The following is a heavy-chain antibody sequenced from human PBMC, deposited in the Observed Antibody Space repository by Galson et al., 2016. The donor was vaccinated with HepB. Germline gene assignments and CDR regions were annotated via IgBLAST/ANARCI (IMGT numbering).Heavy chain of an antibody. Sequence: QSGAEVKKPGGSLRISCEGSGYSFINHWIVWVRQMPGKGLEWMGIIYPGDSDPRYSPSFKGQVTISADKSIGTAYLQWSSLKASDTAMYYCARGHSGSSLPCFEYWGQGTLVTVSS. CDR2: IYPGDSDP. CDR3: ARGHSGSSLPCFEY. CDR1: GYSFINHW. D-gene: IGHD1-26*01. J-gene: IGHJ4*02. V-gene: IGHV5-51*01.